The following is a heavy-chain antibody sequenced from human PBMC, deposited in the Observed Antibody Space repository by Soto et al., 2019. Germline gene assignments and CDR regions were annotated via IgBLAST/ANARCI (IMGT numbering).Heavy chain of an antibody. CDR2: ISYDGSNK. Sequence: LRLSCAASGFTFSSYGMHWVRQAPGKGLEWVAVISYDGSNKYYADSVKGRFTISRDNSKNTLYLQMNSLRAEDTAVYYCAKDRWELLNWFDPWGQGTLVTAPQ. D-gene: IGHD1-26*01. CDR1: GFTFSSYG. V-gene: IGHV3-30*18. CDR3: AKDRWELLNWFDP. J-gene: IGHJ5*02.